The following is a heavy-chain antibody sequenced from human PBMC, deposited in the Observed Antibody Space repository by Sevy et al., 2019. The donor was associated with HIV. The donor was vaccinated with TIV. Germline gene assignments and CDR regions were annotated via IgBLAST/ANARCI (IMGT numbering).Heavy chain of an antibody. V-gene: IGHV3-23*01. CDR3: ATSVLRFLEWLFPFDY. CDR2: ISGSGGST. Sequence: GGSLRLSCAASGFTFSSYAMSWVRQAPGKGLEWVSAISGSGGSTYYADSVKGRFTISRDNSKNTLYLQMNSLGAEDTAVYYCATSVLRFLEWLFPFDYWGQGTLVTVSS. J-gene: IGHJ4*02. D-gene: IGHD3-3*01. CDR1: GFTFSSYA.